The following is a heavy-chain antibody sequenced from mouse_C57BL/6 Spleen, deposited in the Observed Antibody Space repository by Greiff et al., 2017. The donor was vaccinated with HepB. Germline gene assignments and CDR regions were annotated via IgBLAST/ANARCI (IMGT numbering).Heavy chain of an antibody. V-gene: IGHV2-9-1*01. Sequence: VQLVESGPGLVAPSQSLSITCTVSGFSLTSYAISWVRQPPGKGLEWLGVIWTGGGTNYNSALKSRLSISKDNSKSQVFLKMNSLQTDDTARYYCARNKDGSELHGMDYWGQGTTLTVSS. D-gene: IGHD1-1*01. CDR1: GFSLTSYA. J-gene: IGHJ2*01. CDR2: IWTGGGT. CDR3: ARNKDGSELHGMDY.